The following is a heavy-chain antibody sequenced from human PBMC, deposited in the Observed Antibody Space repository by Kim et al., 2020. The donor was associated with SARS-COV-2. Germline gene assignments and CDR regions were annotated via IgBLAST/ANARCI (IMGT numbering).Heavy chain of an antibody. CDR1: GGSITSINR. V-gene: IGHV4-4*02. CDR3: ARAFSVAVAGTYYSVMDV. Sequence: SETLSLTCAVSGGSITSINRWNWVRQHPGKGLEGIGGIFHNGDTNYNPSLKSRVTMSVEKSNNEFSRRLDSVTAADPAVYFCARAFSVAVAGTYYSVMDVGRPGTTVTVSS. CDR2: IFHNGDT. D-gene: IGHD6-19*01. J-gene: IGHJ6*02.